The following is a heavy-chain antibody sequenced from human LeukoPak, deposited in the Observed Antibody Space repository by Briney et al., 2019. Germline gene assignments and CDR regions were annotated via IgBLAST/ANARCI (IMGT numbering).Heavy chain of an antibody. J-gene: IGHJ4*02. V-gene: IGHV3-23*01. CDR3: ARGKSGSHSRPFDY. CDR1: GFTFSSYG. CDR2: ISGSGGST. D-gene: IGHD1-26*01. Sequence: GGSLRLSCAASGFTFSSYGMSWVRQAPGKGLEWVSAISGSGGSTYYGDSVKGRFTISRDNSKNTLDLQMNSLRAEDTAVYYCARGKSGSHSRPFDYWGQGTLVTVSS.